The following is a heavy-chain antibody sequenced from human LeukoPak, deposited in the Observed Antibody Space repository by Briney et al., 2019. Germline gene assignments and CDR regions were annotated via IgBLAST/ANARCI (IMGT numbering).Heavy chain of an antibody. D-gene: IGHD1-26*01. CDR2: ISAYNGNT. CDR3: ARRWEQLRCYFDY. J-gene: IGHJ4*02. V-gene: IGHV1-18*01. CDR1: GYTFTNYG. Sequence: GASVTVSCKSSGYTFTNYGISWVRQAPGQGLEWMGWISAYNGNTNYAQKFQGRVTMTTDTSTSTAYMELMSLRSDDTAVYYCARRWEQLRCYFDYWGQGTLVTVSS.